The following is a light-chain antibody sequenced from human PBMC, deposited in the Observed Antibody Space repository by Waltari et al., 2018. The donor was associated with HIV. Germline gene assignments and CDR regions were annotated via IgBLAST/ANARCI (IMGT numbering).Light chain of an antibody. CDR1: SSDIGNYDL. Sequence: QSALTQPASVSASPGQSITISCTGTSSDIGNYDLVSWYQHRPGKAPKLMIYEVNKWPSCVSNRFSGSTSGITASLTISGLQAEDEADYYCCSYVTTGTWVFGGGTKLTVL. CDR2: EVN. J-gene: IGLJ3*02. CDR3: CSYVTTGTWV. V-gene: IGLV2-23*02.